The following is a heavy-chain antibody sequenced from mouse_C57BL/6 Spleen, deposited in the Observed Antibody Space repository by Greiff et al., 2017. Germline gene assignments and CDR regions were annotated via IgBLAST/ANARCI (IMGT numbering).Heavy chain of an antibody. Sequence: QVQLQQSGAELVMPGASVKLSCKASGYTFTSYWMHWVKQRPGQGLEWIGEIDPSDSYTNYNQKFKGKSTLTVDKSSSTAYMQLSSLTSEDSAVYYCARTTYYGSSSWYFDVWGTGTTVTVSS. D-gene: IGHD1-1*01. CDR2: IDPSDSYT. CDR3: ARTTYYGSSSWYFDV. J-gene: IGHJ1*03. V-gene: IGHV1-69*01. CDR1: GYTFTSYW.